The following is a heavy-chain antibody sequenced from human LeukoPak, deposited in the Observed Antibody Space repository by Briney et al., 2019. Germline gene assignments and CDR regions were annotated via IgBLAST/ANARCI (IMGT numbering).Heavy chain of an antibody. CDR3: ARDQGGWYSVFIFDY. CDR1: GYTFTGYY. V-gene: IGHV1-2*02. J-gene: IGHJ4*02. Sequence: EASVKVSCKASGYTFTGYYMHWVRQAPGQGLEWMGWINPNSGGTNYAQKFQGRVTMTRDTSISTAYMELSRLRSDDTAVYYCARDQGGWYSVFIFDYWGQGTLVTVSS. D-gene: IGHD6-19*01. CDR2: INPNSGGT.